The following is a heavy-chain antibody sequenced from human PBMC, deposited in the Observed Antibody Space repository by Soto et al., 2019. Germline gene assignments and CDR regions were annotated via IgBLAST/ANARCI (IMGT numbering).Heavy chain of an antibody. CDR3: ARDLGYCGGDCHPFDY. J-gene: IGHJ4*02. CDR1: GYTFTSYG. Sequence: GASVKVSCKASGYTFTSYGISWVRQATGQGLEWMGWISAYNGNTNYAQKLQGRVTMTTDTSTSTAYMELRSLRSDDTAVYYFARDLGYCGGDCHPFDYWGQGTLVTVS. V-gene: IGHV1-18*01. CDR2: ISAYNGNT. D-gene: IGHD2-21*02.